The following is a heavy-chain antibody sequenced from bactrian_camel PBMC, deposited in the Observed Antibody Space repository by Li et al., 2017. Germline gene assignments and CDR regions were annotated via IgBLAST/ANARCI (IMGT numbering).Heavy chain of an antibody. CDR2: IKSGGVT. CDR3: AAGRCGYLTSETGPNRYEYDY. D-gene: IGHD5*01. V-gene: IGHV3S31*01. J-gene: IGHJ4*01. CDR1: GFTFSNYA. Sequence: VQLVESGGGLVQPGGSLRLSCATSGFTFSNYAMSWVRQAPGKGLEWVSAIKSGGVTYVGESVRGRLSISRDNAKNTLYLQMDSLKPEDTSMYYCAAGRCGYLTSETGPNRYEYDYWGQGTQVTVS.